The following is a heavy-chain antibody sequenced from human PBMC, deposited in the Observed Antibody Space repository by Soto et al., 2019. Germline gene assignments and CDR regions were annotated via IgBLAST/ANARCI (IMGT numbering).Heavy chain of an antibody. D-gene: IGHD6-19*01. Sequence: QVQLEQSGGEVKKPGSSVKVSCKASRVTFSKFIVTWVRQAPGLGLEWVGGIIPIFGTANYAQKFQGRVTITAGESTSTSYMEVNNLRSEDTAVYYCAKVRYSSPMGYYYGMDVWGQGTTVTVSS. V-gene: IGHV1-69*01. J-gene: IGHJ6*02. CDR2: IIPIFGTA. CDR1: RVTFSKFI. CDR3: AKVRYSSPMGYYYGMDV.